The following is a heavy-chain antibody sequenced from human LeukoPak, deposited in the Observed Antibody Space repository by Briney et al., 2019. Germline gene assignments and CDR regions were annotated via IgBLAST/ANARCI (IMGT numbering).Heavy chain of an antibody. CDR3: ARDGYYYGSTGDWFDP. J-gene: IGHJ5*02. CDR1: GFTFSSYS. V-gene: IGHV3-21*01. Sequence: GGSLRLSCAASGFTFSSYSMNWVRQAPGKGLEWVSSISSSSSYIYYADSVKGRFTISRDNAKNSLYLQMNSLRAEDTAVYYCARDGYYYGSTGDWFDPWGQGTLVTVSS. D-gene: IGHD3-10*01. CDR2: ISSSSSYI.